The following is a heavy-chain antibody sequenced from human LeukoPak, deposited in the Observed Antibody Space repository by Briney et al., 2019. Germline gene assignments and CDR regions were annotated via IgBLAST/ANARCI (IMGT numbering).Heavy chain of an antibody. CDR2: ISSSSSYT. CDR3: AKSAYSSAWYDH. V-gene: IGHV3-11*03. CDR1: GFTFSDYY. J-gene: IGHJ5*02. D-gene: IGHD6-19*01. Sequence: KAGGSLRLSCAASGFTFSDYYMSWIRQAPGKGLEWVSYISSSSSYTNYADSVKGRFTISRDNAKNSLYLQMNSLRAEGTAVYYCAKSAYSSAWYDHWGQGTLVTVSS.